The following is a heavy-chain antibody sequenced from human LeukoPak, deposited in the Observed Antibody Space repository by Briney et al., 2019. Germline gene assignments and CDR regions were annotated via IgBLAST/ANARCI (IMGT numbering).Heavy chain of an antibody. J-gene: IGHJ6*02. CDR1: GGSISSYY. CDR3: ASTLYYYGMDV. CDR2: VFHSGST. Sequence: PSETLSLTCTVSGGSISSYYWSWIRQPPGKGLEWIGYVFHSGSTNYNPSLKSRVTISVDRSKNQFSLKLSSVTAADTAVYYCASTLYYYGMDVWGQGTTVTVSS. V-gene: IGHV4-59*12.